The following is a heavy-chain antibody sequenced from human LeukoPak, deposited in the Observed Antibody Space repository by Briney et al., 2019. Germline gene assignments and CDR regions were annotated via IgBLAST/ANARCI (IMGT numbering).Heavy chain of an antibody. D-gene: IGHD5/OR15-5a*01. CDR1: GFRFSNYG. CDR2: ISDDGSKI. Sequence: GRSLRLSCAASGFRFSNYGMHWVRRAPGKGLEWVAVISDDGSKIYYGDSVKGRFTISRDNSKNTLNLQMDSLRPDDTAVYYCGKGPGYSVYDNLPHHWGQGTLVTVSS. CDR3: GKGPGYSVYDNLPHH. J-gene: IGHJ5*02. V-gene: IGHV3-30*04.